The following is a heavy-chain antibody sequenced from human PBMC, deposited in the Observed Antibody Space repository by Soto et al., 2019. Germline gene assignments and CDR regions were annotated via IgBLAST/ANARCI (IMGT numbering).Heavy chain of an antibody. CDR2: INAGNGNT. D-gene: IGHD6-13*01. CDR1: GYTFTSHA. J-gene: IGHJ5*02. V-gene: IGHV1-3*05. Sequence: QVQLVQSGAEEKKPGASVKVSCKPSGYTFTSHAMHWVRQAPGQRLEWMGWINAGNGNTKYSQKFQGRVTITTDTSASTAYMELSSLRSEDTALYYCARDGIAAAGTSWFDPWGQGTLVTVSS. CDR3: ARDGIAAAGTSWFDP.